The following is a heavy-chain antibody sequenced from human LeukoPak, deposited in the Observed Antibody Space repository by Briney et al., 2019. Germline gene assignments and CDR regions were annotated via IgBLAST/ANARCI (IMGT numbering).Heavy chain of an antibody. D-gene: IGHD3-10*01. CDR1: GFNFNSYP. Sequence: PGRPLRLSCVASGFNFNSYPMHWVRQAPGKGLEWVGLISFDGSDKSYADSVEGRLTISRDNSKNTLYLQMNSLSAEDTAVYYCARVLGFGSPPAYWGQGTQVFVSS. V-gene: IGHV3-30*04. J-gene: IGHJ4*02. CDR2: ISFDGSDK. CDR3: ARVLGFGSPPAY.